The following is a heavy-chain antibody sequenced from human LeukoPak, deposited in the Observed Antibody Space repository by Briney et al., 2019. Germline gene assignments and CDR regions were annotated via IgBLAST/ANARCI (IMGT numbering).Heavy chain of an antibody. CDR2: IKNDGSET. V-gene: IGHV3-7*03. Sequence: GGSLRLSCAVSGFNFRDHWMDWVRQAPGKGLQWVGHIKNDGSETYYLDSLKGRFSISRDNTNNALYLQMNSLRVEDTAVYYRVKNDGWFHLAQWGQGTLVTVSS. J-gene: IGHJ4*02. D-gene: IGHD6-19*01. CDR1: GFNFRDHW. CDR3: VKNDGWFHLAQ.